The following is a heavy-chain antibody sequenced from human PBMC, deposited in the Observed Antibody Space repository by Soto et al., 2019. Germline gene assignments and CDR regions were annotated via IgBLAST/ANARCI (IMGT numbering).Heavy chain of an antibody. J-gene: IGHJ6*03. CDR3: ALYGSGSYSYMDV. V-gene: IGHV1-46*03. CDR2: INPSGGST. Sequence: ASVKVSCKASGYTFTSYYMHWVRQAPGQGLEWMGIINPSGGSTSYAQKFQGRVTMTRDTSTSTVYMELSSLRSEDTAVYYCALYGSGSYSYMDVWGKGTTVTVS. CDR1: GYTFTSYY. D-gene: IGHD3-10*01.